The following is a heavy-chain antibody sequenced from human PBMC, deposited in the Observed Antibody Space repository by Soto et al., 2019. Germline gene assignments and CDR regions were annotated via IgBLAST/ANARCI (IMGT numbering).Heavy chain of an antibody. CDR2: ISAYNGNT. V-gene: IGHV1-18*01. CDR3: ARVLTLNKQVRGGNYYGMDV. Sequence: HVQLVQSGAEVKKPGASVKVSCKASGYTFTSSGISWVRQAPGQGLEWMGWISAYNGNTNYAQKLQGRVTMTTDTSTSTAYMELRSLRSDDTAVYYCARVLTLNKQVRGGNYYGMDVWGQGTTVTVSS. CDR1: GYTFTSSG. J-gene: IGHJ6*02. D-gene: IGHD3-16*01.